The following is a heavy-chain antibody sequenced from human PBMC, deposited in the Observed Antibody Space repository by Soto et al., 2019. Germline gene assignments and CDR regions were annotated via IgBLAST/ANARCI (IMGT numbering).Heavy chain of an antibody. CDR3: ARRGYCSAGNCYSPGIDGMDV. V-gene: IGHV5-51*01. CDR2: IYPEDSET. CDR1: GCSLTNYW. D-gene: IGHD2-15*01. J-gene: IGHJ6*02. Sequence: ESLKISGKGSGCSLTNYWIGWVRQMPGKDLEWIGIIYPEDSETRYSPSFQGLVTISVDKSISTAYLQWSTLKASDTAMYYCARRGYCSAGNCYSPGIDGMDVWGQGTTVTVSS.